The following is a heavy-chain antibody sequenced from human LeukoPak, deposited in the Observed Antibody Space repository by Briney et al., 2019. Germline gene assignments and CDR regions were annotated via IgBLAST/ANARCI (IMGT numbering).Heavy chain of an antibody. CDR1: GFTFDDYA. CDR3: AKERDSGWYYYFDY. CDR2: ISWDGGST. D-gene: IGHD6-19*01. J-gene: IGHJ4*02. V-gene: IGHV3-43D*03. Sequence: GGSLRLSCAASGFTFDDYAMHWVRQAPGRGLEWVSLISWDGGSTYYADSVKGRFTISRDNSKNSLYLQMNSLRAKDTALYYCAKERDSGWYYYFDYWGQGTLVTVSS.